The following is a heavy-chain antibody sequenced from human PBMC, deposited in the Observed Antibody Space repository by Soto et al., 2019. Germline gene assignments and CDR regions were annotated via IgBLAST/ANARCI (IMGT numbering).Heavy chain of an antibody. CDR3: ATSRSSEFDC. V-gene: IGHV1-24*01. Sequence: ASVKVSCKVSGYTLTELSMHWVRQAPGKGLEGMGGVDPEDGDAIYSQKFQGRVTMTEDTSTDTAFMELSSLRTEDTDLYYFATSRSSEFDCWGQGTLVVVSS. J-gene: IGHJ4*02. D-gene: IGHD6-6*01. CDR2: VDPEDGDA. CDR1: GYTLTELS.